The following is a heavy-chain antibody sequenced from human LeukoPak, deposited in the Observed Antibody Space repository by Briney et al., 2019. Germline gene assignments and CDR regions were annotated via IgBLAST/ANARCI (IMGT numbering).Heavy chain of an antibody. CDR2: IIPIFGTA. V-gene: IGHV1-69*01. CDR1: GGTFSSYA. Sequence: SVKVSCKASGGTFSSYAISWVRQAPGQGLEWMGGIIPIFGTANYAQKFQGRVTITADESTSTAYMELSSLRSEDTAVYYCASPELGTLYFDYWGQRTLVTVSS. D-gene: IGHD7-27*01. J-gene: IGHJ4*02. CDR3: ASPELGTLYFDY.